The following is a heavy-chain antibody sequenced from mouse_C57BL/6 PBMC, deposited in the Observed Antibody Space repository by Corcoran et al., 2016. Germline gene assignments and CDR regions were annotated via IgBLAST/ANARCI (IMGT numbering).Heavy chain of an antibody. J-gene: IGHJ2*01. CDR1: GYSFTSYY. CDR2: IYPGSGNT. CDR3: ARGTAQARDFDY. D-gene: IGHD3-2*02. V-gene: IGHV1-66*01. Sequence: QVQLQQSGPELVKPGASVKISCKASGYSFTSYYIHWVKQRPGQGLEWIGWIYPGSGNTKYNEKFKGKATLTADTSSSTAYMQLSSLTSEDSAVYYCARGTAQARDFDYWGQGTTLTVSS.